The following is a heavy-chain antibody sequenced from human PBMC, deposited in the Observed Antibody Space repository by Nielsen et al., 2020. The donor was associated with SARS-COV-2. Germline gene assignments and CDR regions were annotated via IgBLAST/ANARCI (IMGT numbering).Heavy chain of an antibody. CDR3: ARDRQKRFDF. Sequence: ASVKVSCKASGYSFTTYAIHWPRQAPGQRIEWMGGINADNGNTRHSQEFQGRVTLHKDTSASTAYMELSSLRSEDTSVYYCARDRQKRFDFWGQGTLVTVSS. J-gene: IGHJ4*02. CDR1: GYSFTTYA. V-gene: IGHV1-3*01. CDR2: INADNGNT.